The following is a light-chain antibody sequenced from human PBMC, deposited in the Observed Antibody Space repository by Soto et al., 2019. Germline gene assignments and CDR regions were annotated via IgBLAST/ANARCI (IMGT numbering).Light chain of an antibody. V-gene: IGKV1-5*03. J-gene: IGKJ1*01. Sequence: DIQMTQSPSTLSGSVGDRVTITCRASQTISSWLAWYQQKPGKAPKLLIYKASTLKSGVPSRFSGSGSGTEFTLTISSLQPDDFATYYCQQYNSYWMFGQGTKVDIK. CDR1: QTISSW. CDR3: QQYNSYWM. CDR2: KAS.